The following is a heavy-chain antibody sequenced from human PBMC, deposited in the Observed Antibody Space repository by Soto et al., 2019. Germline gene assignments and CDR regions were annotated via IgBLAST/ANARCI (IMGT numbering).Heavy chain of an antibody. CDR3: ARNLVVLNNYGMDV. D-gene: IGHD2-8*01. J-gene: IGHJ6*02. V-gene: IGHV4-61*08. Sequence: SETLSLTCTVSGGSISSGDYYWGWFRQPPGKGLEWIGYFYYSGSTNYNPSLKSRVTISVDTSKNQFSLKLSSVTAADTAVYYCARNLVVLNNYGMDVWGQGTTVTVSS. CDR2: FYYSGST. CDR1: GGSISSGDYY.